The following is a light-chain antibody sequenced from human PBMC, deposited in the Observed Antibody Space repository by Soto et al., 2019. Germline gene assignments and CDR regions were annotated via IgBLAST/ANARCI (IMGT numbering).Light chain of an antibody. V-gene: IGKV1-39*01. CDR2: GAS. CDR3: QQTHTGPWT. J-gene: IGKJ1*01. CDR1: QSIDNY. Sequence: DIQMTQSPLSLSASVGDRVTITCRASQSIDNYFNWYQQKSGKVPTLLIYGASNLHSGVPSRFSGSGSRTDFTLTISSLQPEDAATYYCQQTHTGPWTFGRGTRVEIK.